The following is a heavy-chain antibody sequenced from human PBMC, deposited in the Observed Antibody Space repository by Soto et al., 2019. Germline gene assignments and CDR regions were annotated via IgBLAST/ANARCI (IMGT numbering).Heavy chain of an antibody. V-gene: IGHV4-31*03. D-gene: IGHD3-3*02. CDR1: GGSISSGGYY. J-gene: IGHJ6*02. CDR2: IYYSGST. Sequence: SETLSLTCTVSGGSISSGGYYWSWIRHHPGKGLEWIGYIYYSGSTYYNPSLKSRVTISVDTSKNQFSLKLSSVTAADTAVYYCARDTGLLAAHTNYYYYYGMDVWGQGTTVTVSS. CDR3: ARDTGLLAAHTNYYYYYGMDV.